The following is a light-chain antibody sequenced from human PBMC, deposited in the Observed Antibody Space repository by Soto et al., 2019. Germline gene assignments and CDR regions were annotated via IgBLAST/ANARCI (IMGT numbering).Light chain of an antibody. J-gene: IGKJ4*01. CDR2: GAS. Sequence: DIVMTQSPATLSVAPGERVTFSCRASQGVSRKLAWYQHKPGQAPRLLISGASTGATGIPARFSGSGSGTEFTLTISSLQSEDCAIYYCQKYHTWPITFGGGDKVEIK. CDR1: QGVSRK. CDR3: QKYHTWPIT. V-gene: IGKV3-15*01.